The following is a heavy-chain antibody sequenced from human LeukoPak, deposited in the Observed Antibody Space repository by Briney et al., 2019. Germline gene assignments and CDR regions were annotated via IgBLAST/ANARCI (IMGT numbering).Heavy chain of an antibody. Sequence: ASVKVSCKASGYTFTACDINWVRQATGQGLEWMGWMNPNSGNTGYGQSFQGRITMTRDISIGTAYMELSNLTSEDTAIYYCTRGSSGRRDNWGQGTLVTVSA. CDR2: MNPNSGNT. V-gene: IGHV1-8*01. CDR1: GYTFTACD. D-gene: IGHD6-19*01. J-gene: IGHJ4*02. CDR3: TRGSSGRRDN.